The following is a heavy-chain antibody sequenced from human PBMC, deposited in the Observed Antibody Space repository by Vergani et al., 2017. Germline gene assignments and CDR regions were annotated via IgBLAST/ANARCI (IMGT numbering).Heavy chain of an antibody. CDR2: IYLGASNT. Sequence: EVQLVQSGAEVKKPGESLKISCKGSGYSFTSYWIGWVRQMPGKGLEWMGIIYLGASNTRYSPSFQGQVTISADKSISTAYLQWSSLKAADTAMYYCAKGDPVGIAAYGLPVGDYWGQGTLVAVSS. CDR1: GYSFTSYW. J-gene: IGHJ4*02. CDR3: AKGDPVGIAAYGLPVGDY. V-gene: IGHV5-51*03. D-gene: IGHD6-13*01.